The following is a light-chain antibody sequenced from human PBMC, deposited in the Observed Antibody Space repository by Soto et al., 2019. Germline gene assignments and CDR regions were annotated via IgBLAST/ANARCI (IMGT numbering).Light chain of an antibody. Sequence: DIQMTQSPSSLSASVGDRVTITCRASQSISSYLNWYQQKPGKAPKLLIYAASSLQSGVPSRFSGSGSGTDFTLKISSLQPEDFATYYCQPSYSTPRTFGQGTKVEIK. CDR3: QPSYSTPRT. V-gene: IGKV1-39*01. CDR2: AAS. J-gene: IGKJ1*01. CDR1: QSISSY.